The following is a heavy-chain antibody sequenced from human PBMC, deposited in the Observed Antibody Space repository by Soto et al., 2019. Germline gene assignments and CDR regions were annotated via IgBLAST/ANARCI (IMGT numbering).Heavy chain of an antibody. Sequence: SETLSLTCTVSGGSISSYYWSWIRQPPGKGLEWIGYIYYSGSTNCNPSLKSRVTISVDTSKNQFSLKLSSVTAADTAVYYCARVGSYYDIFTGYLPYSYMDDWGKGTSVTVSS. V-gene: IGHV4-59*01. CDR3: ARVGSYYDIFTGYLPYSYMDD. J-gene: IGHJ6*03. CDR1: GGSISSYY. CDR2: IYYSGST. D-gene: IGHD3-9*01.